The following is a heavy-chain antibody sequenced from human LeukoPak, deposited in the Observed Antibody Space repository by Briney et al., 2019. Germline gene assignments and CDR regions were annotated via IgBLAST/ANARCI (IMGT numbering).Heavy chain of an antibody. J-gene: IGHJ4*02. D-gene: IGHD5-24*01. V-gene: IGHV6-1*01. CDR1: GESVSSTGAS. CDR2: TYYRSKWYY. CDR3: VRGNYNFDY. Sequence: SQTLSLTCAISGESVSSTGASWNWIRQSPSRGFEWLGRTYYRSKWYYEYALSVQSRIIVAPDTSKNQFSLQLNSVTPEDTAVYCCVRGNYNFDYWGQGSLVTVSS.